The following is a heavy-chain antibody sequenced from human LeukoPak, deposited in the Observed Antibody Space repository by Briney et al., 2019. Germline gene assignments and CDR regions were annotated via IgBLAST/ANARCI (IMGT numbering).Heavy chain of an antibody. CDR1: GYSITELS. CDR2: FDPGSGEI. CDR3: ATGTHYDLLPF. Sequence: VASVKVSCKVSGYSITELSTHWVRQAPGKGLERMGGFDPGSGEIIYEQKSQDRVTMTEDTSTDTAYMELSSLRSEDTALYYCATGTHYDLLPFWGQGTLVTVSS. J-gene: IGHJ4*02. D-gene: IGHD3-9*01. V-gene: IGHV1-24*01.